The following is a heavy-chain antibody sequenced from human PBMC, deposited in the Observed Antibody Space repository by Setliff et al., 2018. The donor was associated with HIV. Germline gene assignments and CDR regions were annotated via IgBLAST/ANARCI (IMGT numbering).Heavy chain of an antibody. J-gene: IGHJ4*02. Sequence: SETLSLTCGVFGGSFSGSYWSWIRQSPGKGLEWIGEINHSGSPNYNPSLKSRVTISVDTSNNQFTLRLKSVTAADTAVYYCARDSGGYNYGFAVGSFDYWGQGALVTVSS. D-gene: IGHD5-18*01. V-gene: IGHV4-34*01. CDR2: INHSGSP. CDR3: ARDSGGYNYGFAVGSFDY. CDR1: GGSFSGSY.